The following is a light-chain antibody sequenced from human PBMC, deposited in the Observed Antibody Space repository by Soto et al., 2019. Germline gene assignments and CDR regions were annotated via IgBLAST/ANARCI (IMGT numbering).Light chain of an antibody. CDR1: SSNIGSNT. Sequence: QSVLTQPPSASGAPGQRVTISCSGSSSNIGSNTVNWYQQLPGTAPNLLIYSNNQRPSGVPAGFSGSKSGTSASLAISGLRSEDEADYYCGAWDDSLNGVVFGGGTKLTVL. J-gene: IGLJ2*01. CDR2: SNN. V-gene: IGLV1-44*01. CDR3: GAWDDSLNGVV.